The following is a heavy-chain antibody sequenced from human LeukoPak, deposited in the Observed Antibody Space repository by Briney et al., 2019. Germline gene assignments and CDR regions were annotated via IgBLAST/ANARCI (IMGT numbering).Heavy chain of an antibody. CDR2: ISSSSSYI. Sequence: NSGGSLRLSCAASGFTFSSYSMNWVRQAPGKGLEWLSSISSSSSYIYYADSVKGRFTISRDNAKNSLYLQMNSLRAEDTAVYYCARDYDSSGYYPYYFDYWGQGTLVTVSS. CDR1: GFTFSSYS. D-gene: IGHD3-22*01. CDR3: ARDYDSSGYYPYYFDY. V-gene: IGHV3-21*01. J-gene: IGHJ4*02.